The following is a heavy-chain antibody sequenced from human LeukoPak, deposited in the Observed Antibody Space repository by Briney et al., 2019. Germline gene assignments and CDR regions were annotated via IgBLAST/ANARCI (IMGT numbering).Heavy chain of an antibody. J-gene: IGHJ4*02. V-gene: IGHV4-38-2*02. CDR1: GYSISSGYY. CDR2: INHSGST. Sequence: PSETLSLTCTVSGYSISSGYYWGWIRQPPGKGLEWIGEINHSGSTNYNPSLKSRVTISVDTSKNQFSLKLSSVTAADTAVYYCARARAALWGQGTLVTVSS. CDR3: ARARAAL. D-gene: IGHD6-25*01.